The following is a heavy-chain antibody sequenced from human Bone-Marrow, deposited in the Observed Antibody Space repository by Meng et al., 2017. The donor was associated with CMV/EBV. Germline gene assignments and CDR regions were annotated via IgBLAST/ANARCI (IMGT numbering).Heavy chain of an antibody. Sequence: GESLKISCVASRFIFSNYGMHWVRQAPGKGLEWVAYIRYDGGNRHYADSVMGRFTISRDNSKNTLSLQMNSLRAEDTAVYYCAKPDELLSDYYYGMDVWGQGTTVTVSS. CDR2: IRYDGGNR. CDR3: AKPDELLSDYYYGMDV. D-gene: IGHD2-2*01. CDR1: RFIFSNYG. J-gene: IGHJ6*02. V-gene: IGHV3-30*02.